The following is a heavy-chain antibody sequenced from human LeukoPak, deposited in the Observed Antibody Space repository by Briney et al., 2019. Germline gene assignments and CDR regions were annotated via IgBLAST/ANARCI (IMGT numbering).Heavy chain of an antibody. CDR1: GGSISSHY. CDR2: IYYSGST. V-gene: IGHV4-59*11. J-gene: IGHJ4*02. CDR3: ARAPSDYDFWSGYLHQYFDY. D-gene: IGHD3-3*01. Sequence: SETLSLTCTVSGGSISSHYWSWIRLPPGKGLEWIGYIYYSGSTNYNPSLKSRVTISVDTSKNQFSLKLSSVTAADTAVYYCARAPSDYDFWSGYLHQYFDYWGQGTLVTVSS.